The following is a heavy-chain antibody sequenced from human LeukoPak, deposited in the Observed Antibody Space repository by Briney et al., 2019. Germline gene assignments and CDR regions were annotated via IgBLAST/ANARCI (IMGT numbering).Heavy chain of an antibody. CDR1: GASFSYDY. D-gene: IGHD3-10*01. Sequence: SETLSLTCAVYGASFSYDYWSWIRQAPGKGLEWIGEINHSGTITYNPSLKSRVTISAEKSNSQFSLRLTSVTAADTAVYYCAKGVSGPRFDSWGQGTLVTVSS. J-gene: IGHJ5*01. CDR2: INHSGTI. V-gene: IGHV4-34*01. CDR3: AKGVSGPRFDS.